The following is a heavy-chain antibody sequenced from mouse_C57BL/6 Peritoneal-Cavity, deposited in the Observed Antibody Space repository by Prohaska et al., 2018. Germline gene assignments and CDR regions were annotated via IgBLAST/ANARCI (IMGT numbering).Heavy chain of an antibody. V-gene: IGHV1-19*01. CDR2: INPYNCGT. CDR3: AREAYAMDY. J-gene: IGHJ4*01. Sequence: VQQSRGVSLEWIGVINPYNCGTSYNQKFKGKSTLTVDKSSSTAYMELNILTSEDSAVYYCAREAYAMDYSGQGTSVTVSS.